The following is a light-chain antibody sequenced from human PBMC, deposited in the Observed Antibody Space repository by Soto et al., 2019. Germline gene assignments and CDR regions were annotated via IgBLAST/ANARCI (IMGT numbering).Light chain of an antibody. CDR2: DVS. CDR1: TSDVGGYNF. CDR3: CSCVGSDTSFV. V-gene: IGLV2-11*01. J-gene: IGLJ1*01. Sequence: QSALTQPRSVSGSPGQSVTISCTGTTSDVGGYNFVSWYQQRPGRVPKLMIYDVSIRPSGVPDRFSGSKSGNTASLTISGFQAEDEADYYCCSCVGSDTSFVFGSGTKVTVL.